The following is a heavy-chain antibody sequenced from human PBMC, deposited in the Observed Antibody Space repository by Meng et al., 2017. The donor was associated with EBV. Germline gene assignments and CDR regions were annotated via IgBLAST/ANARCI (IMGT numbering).Heavy chain of an antibody. CDR2: IYWDDDK. V-gene: IGHV2-5*02. J-gene: IGHJ4*02. Sequence: QITLKESGPTLVKLPQTLTLTGTFSGFSPSTRGVGVGWIRQPPGKALEWLALIYWDDDKRYSPSQKSRLTITKDTSKNQVVLTMTNMDPVDAATYYCAHIIAARPFDYWGQGTLVTVSS. CDR1: GFSPSTRGVG. CDR3: AHIIAARPFDY. D-gene: IGHD6-6*01.